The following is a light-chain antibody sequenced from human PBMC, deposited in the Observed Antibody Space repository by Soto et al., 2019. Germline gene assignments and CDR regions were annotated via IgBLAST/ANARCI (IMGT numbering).Light chain of an antibody. CDR2: EVT. CDR3: SSYAGSNTDVV. Sequence: QSALIQPPSASGSPGQSVTISCTGTRSDVGGYGYVSWYQQYPGKAPKLMIYEVTKRPSGVPDRFSDSKSGNTASLTVSGLQTEDEADYYCSSYAGSNTDVVFGGGTKLTVL. V-gene: IGLV2-8*01. J-gene: IGLJ2*01. CDR1: RSDVGGYGY.